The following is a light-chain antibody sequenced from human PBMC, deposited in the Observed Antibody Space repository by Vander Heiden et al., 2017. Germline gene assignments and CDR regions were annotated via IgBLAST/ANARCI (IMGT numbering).Light chain of an antibody. CDR2: DDS. V-gene: IGLV3-21*02. Sequence: SYVLTQPPSVSVAPGQTARSTCGGNNIGSKSVHWYQQKPGQAPVLVVYDDSDRPSGIPERFSGSNSGTTATLTISMVEAGDEADYYCQVWDSSSDHPVFGGGTKLTVL. CDR3: QVWDSSSDHPV. CDR1: NIGSKS. J-gene: IGLJ3*02.